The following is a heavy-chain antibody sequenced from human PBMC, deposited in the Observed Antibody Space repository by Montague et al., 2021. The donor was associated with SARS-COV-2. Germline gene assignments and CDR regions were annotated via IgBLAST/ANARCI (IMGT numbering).Heavy chain of an antibody. CDR1: GFSLSTSGVG. V-gene: IGHV2-5*02. D-gene: IGHD5-18*01. CDR2: IYWDDDK. CDR3: AHRPGYNFGNPYFDY. J-gene: IGHJ4*02. Sequence: PALVEPTQTLTLTCTFSGFSLSTSGVGVGWIRQPPGEALEWLALIYWDDDKRYSPSLKSRLTITKDTSKNQVVLTMTNVDPVDTATYFCAHRPGYNFGNPYFDYWGQGTLVTVSS.